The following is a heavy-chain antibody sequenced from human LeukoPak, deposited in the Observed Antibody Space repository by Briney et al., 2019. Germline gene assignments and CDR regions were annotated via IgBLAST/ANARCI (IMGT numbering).Heavy chain of an antibody. D-gene: IGHD7-27*01. Sequence: SETLSLTCTVSGGSISSGVYYCSWIRQPAGKGLEWIGRIYTSGSTNYNPSLKSRVTMSVDTSKNQFSLKLSSVTAADTAVYYCAKGTGDTAYYFDFWGQGVLVTVSS. CDR1: GGSISSGVYY. V-gene: IGHV4-61*02. CDR3: AKGTGDTAYYFDF. J-gene: IGHJ4*02. CDR2: IYTSGST.